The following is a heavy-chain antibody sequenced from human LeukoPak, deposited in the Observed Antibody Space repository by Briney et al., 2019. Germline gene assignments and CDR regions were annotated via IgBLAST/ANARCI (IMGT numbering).Heavy chain of an antibody. D-gene: IGHD3-22*01. CDR3: ARGRSRGYSYYFDY. J-gene: IGHJ4*02. CDR1: GFTVSSNY. CDR2: IYSGGST. Sequence: PGGSLRLSCAASGFTVSSNYMSWVRQAPGKGLEWVSVIYSGGSTYYADSVKGRFTISRDNSKNTLYLQMNSLRAEDTAVYYCARGRSRGYSYYFDYWGQGTLVTVSS. V-gene: IGHV3-66*02.